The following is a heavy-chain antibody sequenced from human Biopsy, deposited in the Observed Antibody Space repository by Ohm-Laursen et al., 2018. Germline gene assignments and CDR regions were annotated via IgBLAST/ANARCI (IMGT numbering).Heavy chain of an antibody. J-gene: IGHJ6*02. CDR1: GFKFDDYG. D-gene: IGHD2-15*01. Sequence: SLRLSCTAFGFKFDDYGMNWVRQVPGKGLVWVSHIKSVGSWTNYADSVKGRFTISRDNAKNTLYLQMNSLRAEDTAVYYCVSFLKDLNMAVWGQGTTVTVSS. CDR3: VSFLKDLNMAV. CDR2: IKSVGSWT. V-gene: IGHV3-74*01.